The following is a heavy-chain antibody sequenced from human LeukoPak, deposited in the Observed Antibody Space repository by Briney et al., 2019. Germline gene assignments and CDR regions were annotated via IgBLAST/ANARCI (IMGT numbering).Heavy chain of an antibody. V-gene: IGHV4-59*01. J-gene: IGHJ6*02. D-gene: IGHD6-19*01. CDR2: IYYSGST. Sequence: SETLSLTCTVPGGSISSYYWSWIRQPPGKGLEWIGYIYYSGSTNYSPSLKSRVTISVDTSKRQFSLNLSSVTAADTAVYYCARGAPVAGHYYGMDVWGQGTTVTVSS. CDR1: GGSISSYY. CDR3: ARGAPVAGHYYGMDV.